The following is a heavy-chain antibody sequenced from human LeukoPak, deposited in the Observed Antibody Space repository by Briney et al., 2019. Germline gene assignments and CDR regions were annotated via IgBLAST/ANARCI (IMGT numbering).Heavy chain of an antibody. CDR2: ISSSGSTI. V-gene: IGHV3-48*03. D-gene: IGHD2-21*02. J-gene: IGHJ3*02. Sequence: PGGSLRLSCAASGFTFSSYEMNWVRQAPGKGLEWVSYISSSGSTIYYADSVKGRFTISRDNAKNSLYLQMNSLRAEETAVYYCARENIVVVTAIRDAFDIWGQGTMVTVSS. CDR1: GFTFSSYE. CDR3: ARENIVVVTAIRDAFDI.